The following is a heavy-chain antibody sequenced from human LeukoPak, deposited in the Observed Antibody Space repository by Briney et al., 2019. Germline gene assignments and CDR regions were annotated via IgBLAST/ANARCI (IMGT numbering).Heavy chain of an antibody. D-gene: IGHD2-15*01. CDR1: GYTFTSYA. Sequence: ASVKVSCKASGYTFTSYAMHWVRQAPGQRLEWMGWINAGNGNTKYSQKFQGRVTITRDTSASTAYMELSSLRSEDTAVYYCARDSSDIRSLIAHWGQGTLVTVSS. CDR2: INAGNGNT. V-gene: IGHV1-3*01. CDR3: ARDSSDIRSLIAH. J-gene: IGHJ1*01.